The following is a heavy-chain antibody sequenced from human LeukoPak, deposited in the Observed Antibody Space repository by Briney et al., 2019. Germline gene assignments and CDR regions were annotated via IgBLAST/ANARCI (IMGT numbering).Heavy chain of an antibody. Sequence: GASVKVSCKASGGTFSSYAISWVRQAPGQGLEWMGGIIPIFGTANYAQKLQGRVTITADESTSTAYMELSSLRSEDTAVYYCARGKLSQIGLAFDIWGQGTMVTVSS. CDR3: ARGKLSQIGLAFDI. CDR1: GGTFSSYA. CDR2: IIPIFGTA. J-gene: IGHJ3*02. V-gene: IGHV1-69*13. D-gene: IGHD5-18*01.